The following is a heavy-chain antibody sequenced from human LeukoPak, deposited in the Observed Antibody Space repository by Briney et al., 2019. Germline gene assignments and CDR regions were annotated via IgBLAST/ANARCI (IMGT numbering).Heavy chain of an antibody. CDR2: IYYSGST. CDR3: ARGTYYDSSGYYYGFDY. V-gene: IGHV4-31*03. CDR1: GGSISSGGYY. D-gene: IGHD3-22*01. Sequence: PSETLSFTCTVSGGSISSGGYYWSWIRQHPGKGLEWIGYIYYSGSTYYNPSLKSRVTISVDTSKNQFSLKLSSVTAADTAVYYCARGTYYDSSGYYYGFDYWGQGTLVTVSS. J-gene: IGHJ4*02.